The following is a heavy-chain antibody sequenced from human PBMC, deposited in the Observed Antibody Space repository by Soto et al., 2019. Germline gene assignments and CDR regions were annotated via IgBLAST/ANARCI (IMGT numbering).Heavy chain of an antibody. CDR2: IKQDGSEK. V-gene: IGHV3-7*03. CDR3: ARLWRYCSSTSCYILGYFDY. Sequence: EVHLVESGGGLVQPGGSLRLSCAASGFTFSSYWMSWVRQAPGKGLEWVANIKQDGSEKYYVDSVKGRFTISRDNAKNSLYLQMNSLRAEDTAVYYCARLWRYCSSTSCYILGYFDYWGQGTLVTVSS. D-gene: IGHD2-2*02. J-gene: IGHJ4*02. CDR1: GFTFSSYW.